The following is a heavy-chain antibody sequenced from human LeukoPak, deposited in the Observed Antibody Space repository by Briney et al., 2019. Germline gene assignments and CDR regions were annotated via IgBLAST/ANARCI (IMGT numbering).Heavy chain of an antibody. D-gene: IGHD6-13*01. J-gene: IGHJ4*02. Sequence: SETLSLTCTVSGGSINSYYWSWIRQPPGKGLEWVGYIYYSGSTNYNPSLKSRVTISVDTSKNQFSLKLSSVTAADTAVYYCARLRQLVFDYWGQGTLVTVSS. V-gene: IGHV4-59*08. CDR3: ARLRQLVFDY. CDR1: GGSINSYY. CDR2: IYYSGST.